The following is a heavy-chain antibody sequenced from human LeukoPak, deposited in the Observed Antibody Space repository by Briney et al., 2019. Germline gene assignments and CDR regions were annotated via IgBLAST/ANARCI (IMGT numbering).Heavy chain of an antibody. D-gene: IGHD2-2*01. J-gene: IGHJ5*02. V-gene: IGHV4-34*01. CDR3: ARRVFRYQLLPAYNWFDP. CDR1: GGSFSGYY. CDR2: INHSGST. Sequence: SETLSLTCAVYGGSFSGYYWSWIRQPPGKGLEWIGEINHSGSTNYNPSLKSRVTISVDTSKNQFSLKLSSVTAADTAVYYCARRVFRYQLLPAYNWFDPWGQGTLVTVSS.